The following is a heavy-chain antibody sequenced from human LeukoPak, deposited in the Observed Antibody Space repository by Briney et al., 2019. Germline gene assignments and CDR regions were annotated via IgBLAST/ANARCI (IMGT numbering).Heavy chain of an antibody. CDR2: INNNGGRT. J-gene: IGHJ4*02. CDR1: GFTFSLYA. V-gene: IGHV3-64*01. D-gene: IGHD3-9*01. CDR3: ERKGRGLDIDY. Sequence: GGSLRLSCAASGFTFSLYAMHWVRQAPGKGLEYVSAINNNGGRTYYANSVKGRFIIFRDNSKNTLYLQMSILRPEDMGVYYCERKGRGLDIDYWGQGTLVTVSA.